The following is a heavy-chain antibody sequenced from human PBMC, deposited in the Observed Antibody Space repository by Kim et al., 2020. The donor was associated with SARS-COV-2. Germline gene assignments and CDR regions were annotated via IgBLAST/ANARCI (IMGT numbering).Heavy chain of an antibody. CDR1: GFTFSNAW. CDR3: TTETIYSNVLRYFDWSIWPSSFYYYYGMDV. Sequence: GGSLRLSCAASGFTFSNAWMSWVRQAPGKGLEWVGRIKSKTDGGTTDYAAPVKGRFTISRDDSKNTLYLQMNSLKTEDTAVYYCTTETIYSNVLRYFDWSIWPSSFYYYYGMDVWGQGTTVTVSS. V-gene: IGHV3-15*01. CDR2: IKSKTDGGTT. D-gene: IGHD3-9*01. J-gene: IGHJ6*02.